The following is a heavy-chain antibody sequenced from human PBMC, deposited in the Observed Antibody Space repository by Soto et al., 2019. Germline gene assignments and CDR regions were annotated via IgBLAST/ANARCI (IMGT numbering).Heavy chain of an antibody. Sequence: SVNGSCKASGGTFSSYAISWVRQAPGQGLEWMGGIIPIFGTANYAQKFQGRVTITADESTSTAYMELSSLRSEDTAVYYCARGDVVVVAATRFVYYYGMDVWGQGTTVTVS. CDR2: IIPIFGTA. D-gene: IGHD2-15*01. V-gene: IGHV1-69*13. J-gene: IGHJ6*02. CDR3: ARGDVVVVAATRFVYYYGMDV. CDR1: GGTFSSYA.